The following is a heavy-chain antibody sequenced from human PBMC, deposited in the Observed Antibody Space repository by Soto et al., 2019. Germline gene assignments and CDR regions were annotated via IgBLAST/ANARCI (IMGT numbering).Heavy chain of an antibody. D-gene: IGHD1-1*01. J-gene: IGHJ4*02. V-gene: IGHV3-15*07. CDR3: TSRIKTTNDY. CDR1: GFTFTNAW. Sequence: EVQLVESGGGLVKPGASLRLSCAASGFTFTNAWMNWVRQAPGKGPEWVGRVKTKADGETTDYAAPAKGRFTISRDDSINTVYLQMNSLKIEDTAVYYCTSRIKTTNDYWGQGTLVTVSS. CDR2: VKTKADGETT.